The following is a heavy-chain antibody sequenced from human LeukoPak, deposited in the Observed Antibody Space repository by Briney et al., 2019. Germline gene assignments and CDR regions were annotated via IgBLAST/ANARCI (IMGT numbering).Heavy chain of an antibody. Sequence: SETLSLTCTVSGGSISSYYWSWIRQPAGKGLEWIGRIYTSGSTNYNPSLKSRVTMSVDTSKNQFSLKLSSVTAADTAVYYCARAVYYYDSSGYWGLGAFDIWGQGTMVTVSS. CDR3: ARAVYYYDSSGYWGLGAFDI. D-gene: IGHD3-22*01. CDR2: IYTSGST. CDR1: GGSISSYY. J-gene: IGHJ3*02. V-gene: IGHV4-4*07.